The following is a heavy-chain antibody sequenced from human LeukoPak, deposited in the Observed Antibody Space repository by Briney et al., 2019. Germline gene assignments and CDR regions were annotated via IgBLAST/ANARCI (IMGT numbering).Heavy chain of an antibody. V-gene: IGHV3-15*07. J-gene: IGHJ4*02. D-gene: IGHD3-9*01. CDR1: SFTFTSAW. Sequence: GGSLRLSCGASSFTFTSAWMNWVRQAPGKGLEWVGRIKSKADGETTDYAAPVKGRFTFSRDDSKNMLYLQMNGLKSEDTAVYYCSTLTSRYLPDSWGQGTLVTVSS. CDR3: STLTSRYLPDS. CDR2: IKSKADGETT.